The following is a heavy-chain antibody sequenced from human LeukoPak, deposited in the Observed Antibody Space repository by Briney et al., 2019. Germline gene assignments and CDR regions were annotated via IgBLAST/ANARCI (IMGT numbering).Heavy chain of an antibody. J-gene: IGHJ4*02. CDR1: GYTFTGYY. CDR2: INPNSGGT. V-gene: IGHV1-2*02. D-gene: IGHD2/OR15-2a*01. Sequence: VASVKVSCKASGYTFTGYYMHWVRQAPGQGLEWMGWINPNSGGTNYAQKFQGRVTMTRDTSISTAYMELSRLRSDDTAVYYCARVRGNSKYLFDYWGQGTLVTVSS. CDR3: ARVRGNSKYLFDY.